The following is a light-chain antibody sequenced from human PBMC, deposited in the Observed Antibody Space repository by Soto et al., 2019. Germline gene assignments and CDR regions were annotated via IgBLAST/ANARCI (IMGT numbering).Light chain of an antibody. CDR2: GAS. Sequence: EIVLTQSPATLSLSPGERATLSCRASQSVSSSYLAWYQQKPGQAPRLLIYGASSRATGIPDRSSGSGSGTDFTLTISRLEPEDFAVYYCQQYGSSPLTFGPGTKVDIK. V-gene: IGKV3-20*01. J-gene: IGKJ3*01. CDR1: QSVSSSY. CDR3: QQYGSSPLT.